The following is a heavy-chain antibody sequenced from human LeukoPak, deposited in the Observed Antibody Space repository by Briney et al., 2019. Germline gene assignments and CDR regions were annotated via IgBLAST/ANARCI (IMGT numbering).Heavy chain of an antibody. CDR1: GYTFTSYG. CDR2: ISAYNGYT. V-gene: IGHV1-18*01. Sequence: ASVKVSCKASGYTFTSYGMSWVRQAPGQGLEWVGWISAYNGYTNYAQKLQGRVTMTTDTSTSTAYMELRSLRSDDTAVYYCARVERPSSGRDYWGQGTLVTVSS. J-gene: IGHJ4*02. D-gene: IGHD3-22*01. CDR3: ARVERPSSGRDY.